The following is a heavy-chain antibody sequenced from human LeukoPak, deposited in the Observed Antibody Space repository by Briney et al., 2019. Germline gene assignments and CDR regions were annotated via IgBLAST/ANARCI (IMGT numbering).Heavy chain of an antibody. CDR1: GFTFSNAW. CDR3: TTDEWSTVSPSYFDY. V-gene: IGHV3-15*01. D-gene: IGHD4-11*01. J-gene: IGHJ4*02. CDR2: IKSKTDGGTT. Sequence: GGPLRLSCAASGFTFSNAWMSWVRQAPGKGLEWVGRIKSKTDGGTTDYAAPVKGRFTISRDDSKNTLYLQMNSLKTEDTAVYYCTTDEWSTVSPSYFDYWGQGTLVTVSS.